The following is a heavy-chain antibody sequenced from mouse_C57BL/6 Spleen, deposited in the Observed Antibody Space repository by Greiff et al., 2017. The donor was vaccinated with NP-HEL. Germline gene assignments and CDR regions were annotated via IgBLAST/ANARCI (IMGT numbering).Heavy chain of an antibody. V-gene: IGHV5-4*01. D-gene: IGHD2-5*01. CDR2: ISDGGSYT. Sequence: EVQRVESGGGLVKPGGSLKLSCAASGFTFSSYAISWVRQTPEKRLEWVATISDGGSYTYYPDNVKGRFTISRDNAKNNLYLQMSHLKSEDTAMYYCARSLYYSNFDWYFDVWVTGTTVTVSS. CDR3: ARSLYYSNFDWYFDV. J-gene: IGHJ1*03. CDR1: GFTFSSYA.